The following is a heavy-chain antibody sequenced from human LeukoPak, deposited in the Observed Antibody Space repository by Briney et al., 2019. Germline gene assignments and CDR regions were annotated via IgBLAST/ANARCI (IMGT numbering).Heavy chain of an antibody. V-gene: IGHV1-2*02. CDR3: AREPYYGSSGYDY. J-gene: IGHJ4*02. CDR2: INPNSGGT. D-gene: IGHD3-22*01. Sequence: ASVKVSCKASGYTFTGYYMHWVRQAPGQGLEWMGWINPNSGGTNYAQKFQGRVTMTRDTSISTAYMELSRLRSDDTAVYYCAREPYYGSSGYDYWGQGTLVTVSS. CDR1: GYTFTGYY.